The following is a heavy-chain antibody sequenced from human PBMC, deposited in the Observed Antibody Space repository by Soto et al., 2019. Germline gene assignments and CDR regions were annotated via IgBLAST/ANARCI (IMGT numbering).Heavy chain of an antibody. V-gene: IGHV1-18*04. Sequence: ASVKVSCKASGYTFTSYGISWVRQAPGQGLEWMGWISAYNGNTNYAQKLQGRVTMTTDTSTSTAYMELRSLRSDDTAVYYCASFEAAIDYYGMDVWGQGTTVTVS. D-gene: IGHD2-2*01. CDR1: GYTFTSYG. CDR2: ISAYNGNT. J-gene: IGHJ6*02. CDR3: ASFEAAIDYYGMDV.